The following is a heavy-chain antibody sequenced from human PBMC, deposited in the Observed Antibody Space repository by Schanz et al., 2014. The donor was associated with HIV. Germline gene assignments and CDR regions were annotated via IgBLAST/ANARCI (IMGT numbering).Heavy chain of an antibody. D-gene: IGHD5-18*01. Sequence: EVQLVESGGGLVQPGRSLRLSCATSGFFLDDYAMHWVRQAPGKGLEWVSGIHWNSVSIGYADSVKGRFTISRDNAKNSLNLQLKSLRAEDTAVYYCARGITGNSYAFDYWGQGTLVSVSS. V-gene: IGHV3-9*01. CDR1: GFFLDDYA. CDR2: IHWNSVSI. J-gene: IGHJ4*02. CDR3: ARGITGNSYAFDY.